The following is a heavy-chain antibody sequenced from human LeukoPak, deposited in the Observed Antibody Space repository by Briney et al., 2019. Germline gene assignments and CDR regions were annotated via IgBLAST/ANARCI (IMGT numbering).Heavy chain of an antibody. Sequence: ASVTVSRKSAGYTFTVSSFNWQRQPPGQGLEWMGLISGYNGNTQYAKQFEGRDTLTTDIPTSTDYMELRRKGSDDTAVHYCVLQCNRTDDYWGEGPLVRVS. V-gene: IGHV1-18*01. J-gene: IGHJ4*02. CDR2: ISGYNGNT. CDR3: VLQCNRTDDY. D-gene: IGHD2/OR15-2a*01. CDR1: GYTFTVSS.